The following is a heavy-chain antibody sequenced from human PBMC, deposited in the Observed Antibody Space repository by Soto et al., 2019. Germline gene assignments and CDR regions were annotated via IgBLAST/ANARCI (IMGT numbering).Heavy chain of an antibody. Sequence: ASVKVSCKASGYTFTGYDINWVRQATGQGLEWMGWMNPNSGNTGYAQKFQGRVTMTRNTSISTAYMELSSLRSEDTAVYYCARGTGDGYNYSYYYYYYGMDVWGQGTTVTVSS. V-gene: IGHV1-8*01. CDR1: GYTFTGYD. CDR3: ARGTGDGYNYSYYYYYYGMDV. D-gene: IGHD5-12*01. J-gene: IGHJ6*02. CDR2: MNPNSGNT.